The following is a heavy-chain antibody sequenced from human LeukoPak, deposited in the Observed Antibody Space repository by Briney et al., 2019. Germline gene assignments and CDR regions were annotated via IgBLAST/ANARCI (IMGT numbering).Heavy chain of an antibody. V-gene: IGHV4-34*01. CDR2: INHSGST. CDR1: GGSFSGYY. J-gene: IGHJ4*02. D-gene: IGHD3-3*01. Sequence: SETLSLTCAVYGGSFSGYYWSWIRQPPGKGLEWIGEINHSGSTNYNPSLKSRVTISVDTSKNQFSLKLSSVTAADTAVYYCASRYYDFWSGYSYFDYWGQGTLVTVSS. CDR3: ASRYYDFWSGYSYFDY.